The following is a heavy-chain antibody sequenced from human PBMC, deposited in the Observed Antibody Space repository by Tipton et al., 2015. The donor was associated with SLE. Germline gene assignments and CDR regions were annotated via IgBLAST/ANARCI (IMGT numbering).Heavy chain of an antibody. Sequence: TLSLTCTVSGGSVNGHYWNWIRQAPGKGLEWIGYIYYSGSTHYNPSLKSPFTISIDTSKNQFPLMLSSVTAADTAVYYCARGGDSNSPFDYWGQGTLVTVSS. V-gene: IGHV4-59*02. CDR2: IYYSGST. J-gene: IGHJ4*02. CDR3: ARGGDSNSPFDY. CDR1: GGSVNGHY. D-gene: IGHD6-6*01.